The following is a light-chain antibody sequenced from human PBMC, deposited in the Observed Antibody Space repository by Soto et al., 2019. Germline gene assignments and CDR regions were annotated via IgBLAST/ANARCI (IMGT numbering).Light chain of an antibody. Sequence: DVVMTQSPLSLPVTLGQPASVSCRSSQSLVYSDGNTYLNCFQQRPCQSPRRLIYKVAKRDSGGPDRFSGSGSGTDYSLKICRVEAEDGGLYCCMEGTRWPLFPFGRGTKVDVK. CDR2: KVA. V-gene: IGKV2-30*01. CDR1: QSLVYSDGNTY. CDR3: MEGTRWPLFP. J-gene: IGKJ3*01.